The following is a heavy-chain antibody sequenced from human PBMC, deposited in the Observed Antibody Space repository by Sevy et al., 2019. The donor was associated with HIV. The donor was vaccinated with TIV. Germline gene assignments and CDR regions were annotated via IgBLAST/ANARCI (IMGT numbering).Heavy chain of an antibody. J-gene: IGHJ4*02. Sequence: GGSLRLSCAASGFIFSRYAMHWVRQAPGKGLEWVAVISYDGRNKYYADSVKGRFTISRDNSKNTLYVQMDSLRAEDKAVYYCASGKDDYGDYFDYWGQGTLVTVSS. CDR1: GFIFSRYA. CDR3: ASGKDDYGDYFDY. CDR2: ISYDGRNK. D-gene: IGHD4-17*01. V-gene: IGHV3-30*04.